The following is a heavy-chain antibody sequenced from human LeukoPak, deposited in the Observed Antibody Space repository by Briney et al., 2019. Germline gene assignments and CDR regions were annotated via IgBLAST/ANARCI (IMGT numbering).Heavy chain of an antibody. Sequence: SETLSLTCTVSGGSISSSSYYWGWIRQPPGKGLEWIGSIYYSGSTYYNPSLKSRVTISVDTSKNQFSLKLSSVTAADTAVYYCARLVRRFVNEAVAGKTYYYYYYMDVWGKGTTVTISS. CDR2: IYYSGST. J-gene: IGHJ6*03. CDR3: ARLVRRFVNEAVAGKTYYYYYYMDV. V-gene: IGHV4-39*01. CDR1: GGSISSSSYY. D-gene: IGHD6-19*01.